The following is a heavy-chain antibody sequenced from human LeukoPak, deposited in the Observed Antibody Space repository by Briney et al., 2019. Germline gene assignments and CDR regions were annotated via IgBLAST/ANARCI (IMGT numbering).Heavy chain of an antibody. CDR1: GFTFSSYS. J-gene: IGHJ4*02. V-gene: IGHV3-21*06. CDR3: ARHSVQLWSMYYFDY. D-gene: IGHD5-18*01. Sequence: PGGSLRLSCAASGFTFSSYSMNWVRQAPGKGLEWVSSISSSSSYIYYADSVKGRFTISRDNAKNSLYLQMNSLRAEDTAVYYCARHSVQLWSMYYFDYWGQGTLVTVSS. CDR2: ISSSSSYI.